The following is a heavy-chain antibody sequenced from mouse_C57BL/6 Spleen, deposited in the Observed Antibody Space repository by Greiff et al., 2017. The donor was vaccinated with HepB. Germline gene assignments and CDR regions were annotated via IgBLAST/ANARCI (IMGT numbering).Heavy chain of an antibody. V-gene: IGHV5-6*01. J-gene: IGHJ3*01. CDR1: GFTFSSYG. Sequence: EVQLVESGGDLVKPGGSLKLSCAASGFTFSSYGMSWVRQTPDKRLEWVATISSGGSYTYYPDSVKGRFTISRDNAKHTLYLQMCSLKSEYTAMFYCAGDYDAWFAYWGQGTLVTVSA. CDR3: AGDYDAWFAY. D-gene: IGHD2-4*01. CDR2: ISSGGSYT.